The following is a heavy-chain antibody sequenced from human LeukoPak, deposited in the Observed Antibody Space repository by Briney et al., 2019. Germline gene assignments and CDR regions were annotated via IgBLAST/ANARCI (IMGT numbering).Heavy chain of an antibody. J-gene: IGHJ4*02. CDR1: GYTFTSYD. CDR2: MNPNSGNT. V-gene: IGHV1-8*01. CDR3: ARGVGTGDGFDY. Sequence: ASVKVSCKASGYTFTSYDINWVRQATGQGLEWMGWMNPNSGNTGYAQKFQGRVTMTRNTSISTAYMELSSLRSEDTAAYYCARGVGTGDGFDYWGQGTLVTVSS. D-gene: IGHD7-27*01.